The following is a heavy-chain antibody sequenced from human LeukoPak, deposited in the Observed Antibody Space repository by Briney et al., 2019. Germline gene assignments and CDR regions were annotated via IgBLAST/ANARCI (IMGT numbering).Heavy chain of an antibody. J-gene: IGHJ4*02. Sequence: ASVKVSCEASGYTFTTYTMHWVRQAPGQRLEWMGWINAGNGNTKYSQKFQGRVTITRDTSASTAYMELSSLRSEDTAIYYCARGDGYSYGQADYWGQGTLVTVSS. V-gene: IGHV1-3*01. D-gene: IGHD5-12*01. CDR1: GYTFTTYT. CDR3: ARGDGYSYGQADY. CDR2: INAGNGNT.